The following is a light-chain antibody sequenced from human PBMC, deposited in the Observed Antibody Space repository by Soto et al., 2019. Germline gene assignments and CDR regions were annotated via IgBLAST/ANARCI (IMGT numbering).Light chain of an antibody. CDR2: KAS. CDR1: QSISSW. Sequence: DIQMTQSPSTLSASVGDRVTITCRASQSISSWLAWYQQKPGKAPKLLIYKASSLESGFPSRFSGSGSGTEFTLTISSLQPDDFATYYCQQSFTFGPGTKVYIK. V-gene: IGKV1-5*03. CDR3: QQSFT. J-gene: IGKJ3*01.